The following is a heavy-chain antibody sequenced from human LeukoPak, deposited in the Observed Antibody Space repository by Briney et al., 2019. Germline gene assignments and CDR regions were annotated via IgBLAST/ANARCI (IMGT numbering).Heavy chain of an antibody. J-gene: IGHJ3*02. CDR3: ARWDDYGDPPDGFDI. CDR1: GFTFSSYS. D-gene: IGHD4-17*01. V-gene: IGHV3-21*01. Sequence: GVSLRLSCAASGFTFSSYSMNWVRQAPGKGLEWVSSISSSSSYIYYADSVKGRFTISRDNAKNSLYLQMNSLRAEDTAVYYCARWDDYGDPPDGFDIWGQGTMVTVSS. CDR2: ISSSSSYI.